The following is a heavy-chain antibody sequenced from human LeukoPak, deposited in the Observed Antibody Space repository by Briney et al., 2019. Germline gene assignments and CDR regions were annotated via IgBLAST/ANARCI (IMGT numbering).Heavy chain of an antibody. J-gene: IGHJ6*03. V-gene: IGHV4-38-2*02. CDR3: AREAYSSSGYMDV. Sequence: SETLSLTCAVSGYSISSGYYWGWIRQPPGKGLEWIGSIYHSGSTYYNPSLKSRVTTSVDTSKNQFSLKLSSVTAADTAVYYCAREAYSSSGYMDVWGKGTTVTVSS. CDR1: GYSISSGYY. CDR2: IYHSGST. D-gene: IGHD6-13*01.